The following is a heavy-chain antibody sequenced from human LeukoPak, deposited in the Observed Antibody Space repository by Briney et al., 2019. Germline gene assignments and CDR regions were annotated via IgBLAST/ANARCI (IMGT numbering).Heavy chain of an antibody. J-gene: IGHJ6*03. V-gene: IGHV4-34*01. CDR2: INHSGST. Sequence: SETLSLTCAVYGGSFCGYYWSWIRQPPGKGLEWIGEINHSGSTNYNPSLKSRVTISVDTSKNQFSLKLSSVTAADTAVYYCARTGSGYTYYCYYMDVWGKGTTVTVSS. D-gene: IGHD3-22*01. CDR1: GGSFCGYY. CDR3: ARTGSGYTYYCYYMDV.